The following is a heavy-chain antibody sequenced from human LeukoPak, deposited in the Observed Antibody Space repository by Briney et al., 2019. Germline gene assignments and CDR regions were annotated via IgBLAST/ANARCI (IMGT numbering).Heavy chain of an antibody. J-gene: IGHJ5*02. Sequence: PSETLSLTCTVSGGSISSYYWSWIRQPAGKGLEWIGRIYISGSTNYNPSLKRRVTMSVDASKNQFSLKLSSVTAADTAVYYCARTNDYSNSLNWFDPWGQGTLVTVSS. CDR1: GGSISSYY. D-gene: IGHD4-11*01. CDR3: ARTNDYSNSLNWFDP. V-gene: IGHV4-4*07. CDR2: IYISGST.